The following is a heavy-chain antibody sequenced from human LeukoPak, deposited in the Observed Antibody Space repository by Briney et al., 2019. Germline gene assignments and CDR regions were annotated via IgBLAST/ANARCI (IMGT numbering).Heavy chain of an antibody. CDR2: IYTSGST. Sequence: SETLSLTCSVSGGSISNLYLSWIRQPAGKGLEWIGRIYTSGSTNYNPSLKSRVTMSVDTSKNQFSLTLNSVTAADTGVYYCARWTTVTRAFDFWGQGTLVTVSS. J-gene: IGHJ4*02. CDR3: ARWTTVTRAFDF. D-gene: IGHD4-17*01. V-gene: IGHV4-4*07. CDR1: GGSISNLY.